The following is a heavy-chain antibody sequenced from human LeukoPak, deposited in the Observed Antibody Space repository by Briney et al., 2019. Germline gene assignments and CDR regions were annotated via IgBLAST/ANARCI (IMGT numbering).Heavy chain of an antibody. D-gene: IGHD3-22*01. Sequence: GGSLRLSCAASGFTFSSYEMNWVRQAPGKGLEWVSYISSSGSTIYYAGSVKGRFTISRDNAKNSLYLQMNSLRAEDTAVYYCARGYYDSSGYLDYWGQGTLVTVSS. J-gene: IGHJ4*02. CDR2: ISSSGSTI. CDR1: GFTFSSYE. CDR3: ARGYYDSSGYLDY. V-gene: IGHV3-48*03.